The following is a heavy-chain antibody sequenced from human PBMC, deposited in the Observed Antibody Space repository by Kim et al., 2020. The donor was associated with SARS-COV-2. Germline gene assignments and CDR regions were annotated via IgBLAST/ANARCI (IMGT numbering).Heavy chain of an antibody. CDR2: IYYSGST. CDR3: ASSPKRYCTNGVCYRNWYFDL. CDR1: GGSISSYY. D-gene: IGHD2-8*01. J-gene: IGHJ2*01. V-gene: IGHV4-59*01. Sequence: SETLSLTCTVSGGSISSYYWSWIRQPPGKGLEWIGYIYYSGSTNYNPSLKSRVTISVDTSKNQFSLKLSSVTAADTAVYYCASSPKRYCTNGVCYRNWYFDLWGHGTLVTVSS.